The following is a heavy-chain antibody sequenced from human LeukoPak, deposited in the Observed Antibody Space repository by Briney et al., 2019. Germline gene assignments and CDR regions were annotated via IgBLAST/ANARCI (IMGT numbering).Heavy chain of an antibody. CDR2: INPNSGGT. V-gene: IGHV1-2*02. Sequence: ASVKVSCKASGYTFTGYYIHWVRQAPGQGLEWMGWINPNSGGTNYQGRVTMTRDTPISTAYMELSRLRSDDTAVYYCAREQYQLPSGYSPWGQGTLVTVSS. D-gene: IGHD2-2*01. CDR3: AREQYQLPSGYSP. J-gene: IGHJ5*02. CDR1: GYTFTGYY.